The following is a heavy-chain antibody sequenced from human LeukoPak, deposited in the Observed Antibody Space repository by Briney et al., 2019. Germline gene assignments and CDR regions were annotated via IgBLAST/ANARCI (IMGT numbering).Heavy chain of an antibody. CDR3: ARGVTMVVSSRAFDL. Sequence: PGGSLRLSCAASGFTFGDYYMTWIRQAPGEGLEWVSYISSSGTTIYYADSVKGRFTISRDNAKNSLYLQMDSLRAEETAVYFCARGVTMVVSSRAFDLWGQGTLVTVSS. CDR1: GFTFGDYY. J-gene: IGHJ3*01. CDR2: ISSSGTTI. D-gene: IGHD4/OR15-4a*01. V-gene: IGHV3-11*04.